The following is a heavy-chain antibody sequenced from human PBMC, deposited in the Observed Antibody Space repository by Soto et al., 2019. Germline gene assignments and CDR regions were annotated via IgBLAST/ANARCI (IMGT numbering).Heavy chain of an antibody. Sequence: PSETLSLTCTVSGGSISSYYWSWIRQPPGKGLEWIGYIYYSGSTNYNPSLKSRVTISVDTSKNQFSLKLSSVTAADTAAYYCARLGKVATTFVDYWGQGTLVTVSS. D-gene: IGHD5-12*01. CDR3: ARLGKVATTFVDY. J-gene: IGHJ4*02. CDR1: GGSISSYY. V-gene: IGHV4-59*08. CDR2: IYYSGST.